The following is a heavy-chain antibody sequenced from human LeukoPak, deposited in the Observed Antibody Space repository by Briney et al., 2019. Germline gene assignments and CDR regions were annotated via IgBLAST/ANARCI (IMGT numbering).Heavy chain of an antibody. Sequence: SQTLSLTCAISGDSFSSNSAAWNWLRQSPSRGLEWLGRTYYRSKWYNDYAVSVKSRITINPDTSKNQFSLQLNSVTPEDTAVYCCAREGGKIRYFYWLSDDAFDIWGQGTMVTVSS. J-gene: IGHJ3*02. D-gene: IGHD3-9*01. CDR3: AREGGKIRYFYWLSDDAFDI. CDR2: TYYRSKWYN. V-gene: IGHV6-1*01. CDR1: GDSFSSNSAA.